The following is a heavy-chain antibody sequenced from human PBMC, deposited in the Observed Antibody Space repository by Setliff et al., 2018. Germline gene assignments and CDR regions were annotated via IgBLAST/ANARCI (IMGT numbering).Heavy chain of an antibody. CDR2: TIPIFGTA. D-gene: IGHD3-3*01. CDR1: GGTFSSYA. V-gene: IGHV1-69*06. CDR3: ARELPRMIFGVVIDY. Sequence: SVKVSCKASGGTFSSYAISWVRQAPGQGLEWMGRTIPIFGTANYAQKLQGRVTITADKSTSTAYMELSGLRSEDTAVYYCARELPRMIFGVVIDYWGQGTLVTVSS. J-gene: IGHJ4*02.